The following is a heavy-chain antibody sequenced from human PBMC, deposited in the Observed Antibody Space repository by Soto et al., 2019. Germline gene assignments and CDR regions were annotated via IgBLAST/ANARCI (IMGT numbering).Heavy chain of an antibody. D-gene: IGHD3-22*01. CDR3: ARVGPWVPYYYDSSPYTFENWFDP. Sequence: PSESLSITFAASGYSITRGYYWCWLRPAPGKGLERFLSFYHGGSTYYNPSLNSRVTLSIDMTNNHVSLILNSVTAADTAVYYCARVGPWVPYYYDSSPYTFENWFDPWGQATLVSVSS. J-gene: IGHJ5*02. V-gene: IGHV4-38-2*01. CDR2: FYHGGST. CDR1: GYSITRGYY.